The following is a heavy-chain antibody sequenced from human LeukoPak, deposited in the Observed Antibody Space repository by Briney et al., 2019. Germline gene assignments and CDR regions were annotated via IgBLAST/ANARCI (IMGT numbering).Heavy chain of an antibody. Sequence: PGGSLRLSCAASGFTFSNYWMHWVRQAPGKGLVWVSRISRDGSRTDYADSVKGRFTISRDNAKNTLYLQMNGLRAEDTAVYYCAGETSVGYWGQGTLVTVSS. CDR2: ISRDGSRT. CDR1: GFTFSNYW. CDR3: AGETSVGY. D-gene: IGHD4-23*01. J-gene: IGHJ4*02. V-gene: IGHV3-74*01.